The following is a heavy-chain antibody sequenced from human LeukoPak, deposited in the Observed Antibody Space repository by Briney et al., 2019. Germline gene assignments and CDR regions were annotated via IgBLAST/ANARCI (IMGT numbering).Heavy chain of an antibody. Sequence: SETLSLTCTVSGGSISSYYWSWIRQPPGKGLEWIGYIYYSGSTNYNPSLKSRVTISVDTSKNQFSLKLSSVTAADTAVYYCARDRVGDYPTGFDYWGQGTLVTVSS. J-gene: IGHJ4*02. D-gene: IGHD3-16*01. CDR1: GGSISSYY. CDR2: IYYSGST. CDR3: ARDRVGDYPTGFDY. V-gene: IGHV4-59*01.